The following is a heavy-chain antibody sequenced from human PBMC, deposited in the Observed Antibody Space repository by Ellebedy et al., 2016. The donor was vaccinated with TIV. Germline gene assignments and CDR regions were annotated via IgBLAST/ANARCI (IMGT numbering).Heavy chain of an antibody. CDR2: IIPIIGTT. V-gene: IGHV1-69*05. CDR3: ARKFYFDY. CDR1: GGSFNNYG. J-gene: IGHJ4*02. Sequence: ASVKVSCKVSGGSFNNYGISWVRQAPGQGLEWMGGIIPIIGTTIYAQKLQGRVAMTSDASTSTVYMELRSLTSEDTAVYYCARKFYFDYWGQGTLVTVSS.